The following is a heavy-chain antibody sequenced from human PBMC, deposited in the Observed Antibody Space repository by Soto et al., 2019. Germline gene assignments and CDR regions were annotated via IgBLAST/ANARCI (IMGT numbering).Heavy chain of an antibody. CDR3: ARQIAAAGTYYYGMDV. J-gene: IGHJ6*02. CDR2: IWYDGSNK. V-gene: IGHV3-33*01. D-gene: IGHD6-13*01. Sequence: PGGSLRLSCAASGFTFSSYGMHWVRQAPGKGLEWVAVIWYDGSNKYYADSVKGRFTISRDNSKNTLYLQMNSLRAEDTAVYYCARQIAAAGTYYYGMDVWGQGTTVTVSS. CDR1: GFTFSSYG.